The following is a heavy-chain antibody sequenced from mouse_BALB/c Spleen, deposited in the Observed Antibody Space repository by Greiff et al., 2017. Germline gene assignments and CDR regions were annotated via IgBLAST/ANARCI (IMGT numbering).Heavy chain of an antibody. V-gene: IGHV1-67*01. CDR3: ARSATVVATDAMDY. D-gene: IGHD1-1*01. Sequence: VQLQQSGPELVRPGVSVKISCKGSGYTFTDYAMHWVKQSHAKSLEWIGVISTYYGNTNYNQKFKGKATMTVDKSSSTAYMELARLTSEDSAIYYCARSATVVATDAMDYWGQGTSVTVSS. CDR2: ISTYYGNT. CDR1: GYTFTDYA. J-gene: IGHJ4*01.